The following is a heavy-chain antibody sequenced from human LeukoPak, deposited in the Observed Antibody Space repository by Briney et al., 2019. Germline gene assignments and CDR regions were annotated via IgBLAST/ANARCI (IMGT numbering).Heavy chain of an antibody. V-gene: IGHV3-74*01. D-gene: IGHD2-2*01. CDR1: GFTFSSYW. CDR2: INSDGSST. J-gene: IGHJ6*02. Sequence: PGGSLRLSCAASGFTFSSYWMHWVRQAPGKGLVWVSRINSDGSSTSYADSVKGRFTISRDNAKNTLYLQMSSLRAEDTAVYYCARFTVVPAAIYYYYGMDVWGQGTTVTVS. CDR3: ARFTVVPAAIYYYYGMDV.